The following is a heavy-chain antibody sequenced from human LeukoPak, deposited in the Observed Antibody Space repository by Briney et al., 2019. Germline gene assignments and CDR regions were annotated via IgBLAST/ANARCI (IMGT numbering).Heavy chain of an antibody. Sequence: SETLSLTCTVSGGSFSTYYWSLIRRPAGKGLEWIGRIYTSGSTNYNPSLKSRVTMSVDTSKNQFSLKLSSVTAADTAVYYCAGSRGDNYHGGNDYWGQGTLVTVSS. CDR1: GGSFSTYY. D-gene: IGHD2-21*01. CDR2: IYTSGST. V-gene: IGHV4-4*07. J-gene: IGHJ4*02. CDR3: AGSRGDNYHGGNDY.